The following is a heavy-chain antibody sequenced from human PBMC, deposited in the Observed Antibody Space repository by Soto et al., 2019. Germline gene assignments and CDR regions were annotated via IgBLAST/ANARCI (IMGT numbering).Heavy chain of an antibody. Sequence: SETLSLTCTVSGGSISSYYWSWIRQPPGKGLEWIGYIYYSGSTSYNPSLKSRVTISVDTSKNQFSLKLSSVTAADTAVYYCARSVLGRAYCTNGVCEDINWFAPWGQGTLVT. J-gene: IGHJ5*02. V-gene: IGHV4-59*01. D-gene: IGHD2-8*01. CDR3: ARSVLGRAYCTNGVCEDINWFAP. CDR2: IYYSGST. CDR1: GGSISSYY.